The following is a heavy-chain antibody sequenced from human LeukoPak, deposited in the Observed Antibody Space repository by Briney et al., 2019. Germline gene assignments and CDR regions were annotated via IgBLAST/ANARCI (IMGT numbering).Heavy chain of an antibody. Sequence: PGRSLRLSCAASGFTFSSYAMHWVRQAPGKGLEWVAVISYDGSNKYYADSVKGRFTISRDNSKNTLYLQMNSLRAEDTAVYYCLILTGYYGGEVRGDNWFDPWGQGTLVTVSS. CDR2: ISYDGSNK. V-gene: IGHV3-30-3*01. D-gene: IGHD3-9*01. CDR3: LILTGYYGGEVRGDNWFDP. J-gene: IGHJ5*02. CDR1: GFTFSSYA.